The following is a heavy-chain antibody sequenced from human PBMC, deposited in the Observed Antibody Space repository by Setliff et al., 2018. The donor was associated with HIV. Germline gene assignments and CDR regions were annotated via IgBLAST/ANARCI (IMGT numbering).Heavy chain of an antibody. J-gene: IGHJ4*02. CDR2: VDYRRNT. CDR1: GASVSSSSDY. CDR3: TRQAFGGAPRTPLDS. V-gene: IGHV4-39*01. Sequence: PSETLSLTCSVSGASVSSSSDYWGWVRQPPGKGLEWIGIVDYRRNTYYSPSFHSRVTVLVDTSKNPFSLILTSVTAADTAVYYCTRQAFGGAPRTPLDSWGQGTLVTVSS. D-gene: IGHD3-16*01.